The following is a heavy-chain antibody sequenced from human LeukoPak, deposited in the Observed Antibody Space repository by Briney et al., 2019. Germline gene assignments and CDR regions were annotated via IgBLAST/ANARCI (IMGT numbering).Heavy chain of an antibody. CDR3: ARQRLLWFGESNSGLDY. CDR1: GGSISSYY. D-gene: IGHD3-10*01. Sequence: PSETLSLTCTVSGGSISSYYWNWLRQPPGKGLEWIGYIYYSGSTNYTPSLKSRVTMSVDTSKNQFSLKLTSVTAADTAVYYCARQRLLWFGESNSGLDYWGQGTLVTVSS. CDR2: IYYSGST. V-gene: IGHV4-59*08. J-gene: IGHJ4*02.